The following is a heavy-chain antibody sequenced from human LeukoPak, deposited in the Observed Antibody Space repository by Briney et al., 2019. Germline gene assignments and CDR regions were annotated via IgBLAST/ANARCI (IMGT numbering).Heavy chain of an antibody. Sequence: TWIRQHPGKGLEWIGAIYYTGSTYYNPSLKSRATISVDTSKNHFSLKLTSVTAADTAVYYCARGTGGAAAADFDPWGQGTLVTVSS. D-gene: IGHD6-13*01. J-gene: IGHJ5*02. CDR3: ARGTGGAAAADFDP. CDR2: IYYTGST. V-gene: IGHV4-31*02.